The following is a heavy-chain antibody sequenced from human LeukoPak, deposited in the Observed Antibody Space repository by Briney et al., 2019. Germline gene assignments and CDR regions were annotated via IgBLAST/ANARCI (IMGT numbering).Heavy chain of an antibody. CDR2: IYYSGST. CDR3: ARVMEDVGQITMVRGVTLDPFWFDP. CDR1: GGSISSYY. V-gene: IGHV4-59*01. D-gene: IGHD3-10*01. Sequence: SETLSLTCTVSGGSISSYYWSWIRQPPGKGLEWIGYIYYSGSTNYNPSLKSRVTISVDTSKNQFSLKLSSVTAADTAVYYCARVMEDVGQITMVRGVTLDPFWFDPWGQGTLVTVSS. J-gene: IGHJ5*02.